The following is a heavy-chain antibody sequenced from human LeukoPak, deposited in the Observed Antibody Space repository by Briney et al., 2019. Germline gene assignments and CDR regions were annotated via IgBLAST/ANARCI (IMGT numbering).Heavy chain of an antibody. J-gene: IGHJ2*01. CDR2: IIPIFGTA. CDR3: ARVVVITKWYFDL. V-gene: IGHV1-69*05. CDR1: GGTYSSYA. D-gene: IGHD3-22*01. Sequence: SVKVSCKASGGTYSSYAISWVRQAPGQGLEWMGGIIPIFGTANYAQKFQGRVTITTDESTSTAYMELSSLRSEDTAVYYCARVVVITKWYFDLWGRGTLVTVSS.